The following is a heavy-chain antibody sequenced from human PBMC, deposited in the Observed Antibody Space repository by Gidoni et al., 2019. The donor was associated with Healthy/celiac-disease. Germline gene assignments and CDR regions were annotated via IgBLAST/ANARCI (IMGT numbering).Heavy chain of an antibody. J-gene: IGHJ4*02. CDR3: ARDRKGYSYGNEAEY. CDR2: ISSSSSYI. V-gene: IGHV3-21*01. D-gene: IGHD5-18*01. CDR1: GFPFSSYS. Sequence: DVQLVASGGGLVKPGGSLRLSCASSGFPFSSYSMNWVRQAPGKGMEGVSSISSSSSYIYYADSVKGRFTIARDNAKNSLYLQMNSLRAEDTAVYYCARDRKGYSYGNEAEYWGQGTLVTVSS.